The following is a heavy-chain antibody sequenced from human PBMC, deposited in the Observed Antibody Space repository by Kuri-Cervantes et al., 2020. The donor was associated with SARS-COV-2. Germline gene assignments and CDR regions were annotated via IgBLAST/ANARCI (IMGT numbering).Heavy chain of an antibody. CDR3: VKDRSGSGSYYYYFDY. D-gene: IGHD3-10*01. V-gene: IGHV3-74*01. CDR1: GFTFSSYW. Sequence: GGSLRPSCAASGFTFSSYWMHWVRQAQGKGLVWVSRINSDGSRTSYADSVKGRFTISRDNAKNTLYLQMNSLRAEDTAVYYCVKDRSGSGSYYYYFDYWGQGTLVTVSS. J-gene: IGHJ4*02. CDR2: INSDGSRT.